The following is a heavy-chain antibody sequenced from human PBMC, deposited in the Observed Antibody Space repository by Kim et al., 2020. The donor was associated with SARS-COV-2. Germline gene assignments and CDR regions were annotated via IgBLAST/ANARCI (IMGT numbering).Heavy chain of an antibody. CDR1: GFTFSDHY. Sequence: GGSLRLSCAASGFTFSDHYMDWVRQAPGKGLEWVGRTRNKANSYTTEYAASVKGRFTISRDDSKNSLYLQMNSLKTEDTAVYYCCITMVRGGWFDPWGQGTLVTVSS. CDR2: TRNKANSYTT. D-gene: IGHD3-10*01. CDR3: CITMVRGGWFDP. V-gene: IGHV3-72*01. J-gene: IGHJ5*02.